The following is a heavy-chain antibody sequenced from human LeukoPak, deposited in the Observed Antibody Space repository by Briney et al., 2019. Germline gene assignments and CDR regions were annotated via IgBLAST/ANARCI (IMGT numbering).Heavy chain of an antibody. CDR2: INPSGGST. D-gene: IGHD2-2*01. J-gene: IGHJ4*02. Sequence: ASVKVSCKASGYTFTSYYMHWVRQSPGQGLEWMGIINPSGGSTSYAQKFQGRVTMTRDTSTSTVYMELSSLRSEDTAVYYCARDVICSSTSCTPYYFDYWGQGTLVTVSS. CDR3: ARDVICSSTSCTPYYFDY. V-gene: IGHV1-46*01. CDR1: GYTFTSYY.